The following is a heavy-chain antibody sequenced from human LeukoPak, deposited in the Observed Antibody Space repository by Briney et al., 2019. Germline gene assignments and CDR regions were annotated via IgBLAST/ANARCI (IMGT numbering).Heavy chain of an antibody. CDR3: AKALYDGSTYDAFDI. V-gene: IGHV3-23*01. Sequence: GSLRLSCAASGFTFSDYYMSWIRQAPGKGLEWVSAISGSGGSTYYADSVKGRFTISRDNSKNTLYLQMNSLRAEDTAVYYCAKALYDGSTYDAFDIWGQGTMVTVSS. J-gene: IGHJ3*02. D-gene: IGHD3-22*01. CDR2: ISGSGGST. CDR1: GFTFSDYY.